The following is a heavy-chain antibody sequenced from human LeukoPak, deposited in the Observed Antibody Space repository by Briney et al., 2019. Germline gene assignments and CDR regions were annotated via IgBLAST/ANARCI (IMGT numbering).Heavy chain of an antibody. CDR2: ISYDGRNK. CDR1: GFTFNNYG. D-gene: IGHD2-2*01. CDR3: AKGPLRGTAAAIDY. J-gene: IGHJ4*02. Sequence: GGSLRLSCVASGFTFNNYGMHWVRQAPGKGLEWVAVISYDGRNKHYPDSVKGRFTISRDISTDTLWLQMDSLRTEDTAVYYCAKGPLRGTAAAIDYWGQGTLVTVSS. V-gene: IGHV3-30*18.